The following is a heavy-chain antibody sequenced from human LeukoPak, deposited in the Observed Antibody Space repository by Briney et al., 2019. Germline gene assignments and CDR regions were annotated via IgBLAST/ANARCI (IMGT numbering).Heavy chain of an antibody. CDR2: IYYTGST. J-gene: IGHJ4*02. CDR3: SRESGAFCPFGY. Sequence: SETLSLTCTVSGGSISRYYWTWIRQPPGKGLEWIAYIYYTGSTDYNPSLKSRVTMSLDTSKNQSSLKLTSVNAADTAIYYCSRESGAFCPFGYWGQGTLVIVPP. CDR1: GGSISRYY. D-gene: IGHD1-26*01. V-gene: IGHV4-59*01.